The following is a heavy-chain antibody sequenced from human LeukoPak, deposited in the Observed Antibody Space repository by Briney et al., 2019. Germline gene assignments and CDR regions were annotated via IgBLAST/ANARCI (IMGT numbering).Heavy chain of an antibody. CDR2: IYTSGST. V-gene: IGHV4-4*07. CDR3: ARDRKVGSNIGGWFDP. J-gene: IGHJ5*02. Sequence: SETLSLTCTVSGGSITNYYWSWIRQPAGKGLEWIGRIYTSGSTNYNPSLKSRVTISVDTSKNQFSLKLSSVTAADTAVYYCARDRKVGSNIGGWFDPWGQGTLVTVSS. D-gene: IGHD4-23*01. CDR1: GGSITNYY.